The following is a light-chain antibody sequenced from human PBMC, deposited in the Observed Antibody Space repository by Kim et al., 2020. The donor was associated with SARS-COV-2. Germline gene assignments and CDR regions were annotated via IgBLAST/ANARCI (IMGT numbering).Light chain of an antibody. V-gene: IGLV3-21*04. J-gene: IGLJ3*02. CDR3: QTWDSNNDHRV. Sequence: SYELTQPPSVSVAPGMTARITCGGNNIGSKNVHWYQQKPGQAPVLVMYYNNDRPSGIPELVSGSNSENTATLTISRVEAGDEADYYCQTWDSNNDHRVFGGGTKLTVL. CDR1: NIGSKN. CDR2: YNN.